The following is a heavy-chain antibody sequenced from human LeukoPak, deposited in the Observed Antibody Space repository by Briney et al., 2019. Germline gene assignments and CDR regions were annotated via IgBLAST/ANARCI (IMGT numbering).Heavy chain of an antibody. J-gene: IGHJ4*02. D-gene: IGHD3-22*01. V-gene: IGHV1-69*04. Sequence: VASVKVSCKASGYSFTSYGFSWVRQAPGQGLEWMGRIIPILGIANYAQKFQGRVTITADKSTSTAYMELSSLRSEDTAVYYCAGSFGGSSGYYYVGYWGQGTLVTVSS. CDR3: AGSFGGSSGYYYVGY. CDR2: IIPILGIA. CDR1: GYSFTSYG.